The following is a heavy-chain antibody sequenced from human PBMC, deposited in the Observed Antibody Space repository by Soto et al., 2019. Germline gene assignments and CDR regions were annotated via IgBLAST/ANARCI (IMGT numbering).Heavy chain of an antibody. V-gene: IGHV4-31*03. Sequence: QVQLQESGPGLVKPSQTLSLTCTVSGGSISSGGYYWSWIRQHPGKGLEWIEYIYYSGSTYYNPSLKSRVTMSVDTSKSQFSLRLSSVTAADTAVYYCARSPEATVTAFDYWGQGTLVTVSS. CDR1: GGSISSGGYY. J-gene: IGHJ4*02. D-gene: IGHD4-17*01. CDR2: IYYSGST. CDR3: ARSPEATVTAFDY.